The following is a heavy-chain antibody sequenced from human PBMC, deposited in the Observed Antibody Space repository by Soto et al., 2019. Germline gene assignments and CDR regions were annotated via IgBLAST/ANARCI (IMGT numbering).Heavy chain of an antibody. D-gene: IGHD1-1*01. J-gene: IGHJ3*02. CDR2: IYYSGST. Sequence: SETLSLTCTVSGGSISSGGYYWIWIRQHPGKGLEWIGYIYYSGSTYYNPSLKSRVTISVDTSKNQFSLKLSSVTAADTAVYYCARDRGSTTAFDIWGQGTMVTV. CDR1: GGSISSGGYY. CDR3: ARDRGSTTAFDI. V-gene: IGHV4-31*03.